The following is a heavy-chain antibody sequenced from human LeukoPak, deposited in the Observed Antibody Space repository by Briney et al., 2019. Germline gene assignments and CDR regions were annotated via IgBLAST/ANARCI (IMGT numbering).Heavy chain of an antibody. D-gene: IGHD5-18*01. CDR2: INPNSGGT. CDR3: ARGGYSYGSGKTWFDP. J-gene: IGHJ5*02. V-gene: IGHV1-2*02. Sequence: ASVKVSCKASGYTFTGYYMHWVRQSPGQGLEWMGWINPNSGGTNYAQKFQGRVTMTRDTSISTAYMELSRLRSDDTAVYYCARGGYSYGSGKTWFDPWGQETLVTVSS. CDR1: GYTFTGYY.